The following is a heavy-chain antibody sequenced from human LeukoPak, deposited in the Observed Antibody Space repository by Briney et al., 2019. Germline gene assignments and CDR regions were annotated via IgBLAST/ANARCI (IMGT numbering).Heavy chain of an antibody. CDR3: ARHVDTATDYFDY. CDR2: IYYSGSS. D-gene: IGHD5-18*01. V-gene: IGHV4-39*01. Sequence: SSETLSFTCTVSGGSISSSSYYWGWIRQPPGKGLEWIGSIYYSGSSYYNPSLKSRVTISVHTSKNQFSLKLSSVTAADTAVYYCARHVDTATDYFDYWGQGTLVTVSS. J-gene: IGHJ4*02. CDR1: GGSISSSSYY.